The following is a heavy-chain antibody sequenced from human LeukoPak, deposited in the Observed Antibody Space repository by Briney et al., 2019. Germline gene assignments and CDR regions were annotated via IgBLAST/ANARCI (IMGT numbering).Heavy chain of an antibody. V-gene: IGHV1-69*05. J-gene: IGHJ3*02. D-gene: IGHD3-22*01. Sequence: SVKVSCKASGGTFSSYAISWVRQAPGQGLEWMGGIIPIFGTANYAQKFQGRVTITTDESTSTAYMELSSLRSEDTAVYYCAREVYYYDSSGYYQSDAFDIWGQGTMVTVSS. CDR1: GGTFSSYA. CDR2: IIPIFGTA. CDR3: AREVYYYDSSGYYQSDAFDI.